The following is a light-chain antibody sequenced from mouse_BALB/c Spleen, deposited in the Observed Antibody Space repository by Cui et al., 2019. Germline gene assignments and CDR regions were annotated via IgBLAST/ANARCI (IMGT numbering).Light chain of an antibody. J-gene: IGKJ2*01. CDR2: STS. CDR3: LQRNAYPYT. Sequence: DIQTIQSLSSMFASLGDSVSISCRASQGIRGNLDWYQQKPGETIQLLVYSTSNLAYGVPSRFSGSGSGSHYSLNISSLESEDFADYYCLQRNAYPYTFGGGTKLEIK. V-gene: IGKV9-123*01. CDR1: QGIRGN.